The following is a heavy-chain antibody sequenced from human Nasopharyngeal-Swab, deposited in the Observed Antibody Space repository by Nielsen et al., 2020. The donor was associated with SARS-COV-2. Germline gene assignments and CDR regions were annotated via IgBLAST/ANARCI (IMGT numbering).Heavy chain of an antibody. Sequence: GGYLRRSCAASGFTFSNFAMSWVRQTPGKGLEWVSTITAGGGTVCADSVKGRFTISRDNSKNTLYLQMNSLRAEDTALYYCAGDNYRPWGQGTLVTVSS. J-gene: IGHJ5*02. CDR2: ITAGGGT. D-gene: IGHD4-11*01. CDR3: AGDNYRP. CDR1: GFTFSNFA. V-gene: IGHV3-23*01.